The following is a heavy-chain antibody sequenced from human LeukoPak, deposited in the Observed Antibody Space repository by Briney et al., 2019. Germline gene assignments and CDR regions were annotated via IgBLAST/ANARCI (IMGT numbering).Heavy chain of an antibody. CDR3: ARGDYGDSNFDY. CDR2: ISYDGSNK. D-gene: IGHD4-17*01. Sequence: PGGSLRLSCAASGSTFGNYYMSWVRQAPGKGLEWVAVISYDGSNKYYADSVKGRFTISRDNSKNTLYLQMNSLRAEDTAVYYCARGDYGDSNFDYWGQGTLVTVSS. CDR1: GSTFGNYY. J-gene: IGHJ4*02. V-gene: IGHV3-30*04.